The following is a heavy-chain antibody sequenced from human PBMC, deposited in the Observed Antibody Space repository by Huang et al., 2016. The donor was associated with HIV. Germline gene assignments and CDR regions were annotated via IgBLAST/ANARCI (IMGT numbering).Heavy chain of an antibody. CDR3: VKGDIVGTANFFDY. D-gene: IGHD1-26*01. Sequence: EVQLVESGGNLIQTGGSLRPDCAGSGFRFANSAMYWVRQAPGKGLEWVSSISWNSANIAYGDSVKGRFTISRDNARNSLYLQMNSLRPDDTALYYCVKGDIVGTANFFDYWGQGTQVSVSS. J-gene: IGHJ4*02. V-gene: IGHV3-9*01. CDR2: ISWNSANI. CDR1: GFRFANSA.